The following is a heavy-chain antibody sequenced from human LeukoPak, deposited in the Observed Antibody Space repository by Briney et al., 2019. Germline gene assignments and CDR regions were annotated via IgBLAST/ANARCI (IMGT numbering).Heavy chain of an antibody. CDR2: IYNSGNT. CDR1: GYSISSGSY. CDR3: ARLARYCSSTTCYHFDY. J-gene: IGHJ4*02. D-gene: IGHD2-2*01. Sequence: SETLSLTCAVSGYSISSGSYWGWIRQPPGKGLEWIGSIYNSGNTYYNPSLKSRVTISVDTSKNQFSLNLSSVTAADTAVYYCARLARYCSSTTCYHFDYWGQGTLVTVSS. V-gene: IGHV4-38-2*01.